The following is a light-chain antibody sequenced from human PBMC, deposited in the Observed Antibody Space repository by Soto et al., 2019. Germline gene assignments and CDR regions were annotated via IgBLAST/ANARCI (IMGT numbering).Light chain of an antibody. CDR1: SSDVGGYNY. CDR3: SSYTSSSTLDV. CDR2: DVS. J-gene: IGLJ1*01. Sequence: QSALTQPASVSGSPGQSITISCTGTSSDVGGYNYVSWYQQHPGKAPKLMIYDVSNRPSGVSNRFSGSKSGNTVSLTISGHQAEDEADYYCSSYTSSSTLDVFGTGTKLTVL. V-gene: IGLV2-14*01.